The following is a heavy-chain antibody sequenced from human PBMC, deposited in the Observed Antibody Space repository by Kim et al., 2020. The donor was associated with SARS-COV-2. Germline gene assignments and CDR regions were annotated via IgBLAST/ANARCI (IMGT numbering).Heavy chain of an antibody. Sequence: ASVKVSCKASGYTFTSYAMNWVRQAPGQGLEWMGWINTNTGNPTYAQGFTGRFVFSLDTSVSTAYLQISSLKAEDTAVYYCARGKAGYDFWSGYFYFDYWGQGTLVTVSS. CDR3: ARGKAGYDFWSGYFYFDY. J-gene: IGHJ4*02. CDR2: INTNTGNP. V-gene: IGHV7-4-1*02. CDR1: GYTFTSYA. D-gene: IGHD3-3*01.